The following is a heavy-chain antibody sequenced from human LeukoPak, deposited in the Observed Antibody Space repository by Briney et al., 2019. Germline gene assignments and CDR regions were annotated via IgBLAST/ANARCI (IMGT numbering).Heavy chain of an antibody. CDR3: ARSALANFDY. J-gene: IGHJ4*02. CDR2: IYYSGST. Sequence: SETLSLTCTVSGGSISSGGYYWSWIRQHPGKGLEWIGYIYYSGSTYYNPSLKSRVTISVDTSKNQFSLKLSSVTAADTAVYYRARSALANFDYWGQGTLVTVSS. CDR1: GGSISSGGYY. V-gene: IGHV4-31*03.